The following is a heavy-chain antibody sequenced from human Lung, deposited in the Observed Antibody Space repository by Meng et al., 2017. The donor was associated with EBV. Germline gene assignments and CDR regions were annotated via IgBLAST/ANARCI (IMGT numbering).Heavy chain of an antibody. CDR3: ARAVDTGCFDY. J-gene: IGHJ4*02. Sequence: QAQLEELGPGLVKPSQTLSLTCTVSGGSISSGCYYWSWIRQHPGKGLEWIGYIYYSGSTYYNPSLKSLVSISVDTSNNQFSLKLSSVTAADTAVYYCARAVDTGCFDYWGQGTLVTVSS. D-gene: IGHD5-18*01. CDR2: IYYSGST. CDR1: GGSISSGCYY. V-gene: IGHV4-31*01.